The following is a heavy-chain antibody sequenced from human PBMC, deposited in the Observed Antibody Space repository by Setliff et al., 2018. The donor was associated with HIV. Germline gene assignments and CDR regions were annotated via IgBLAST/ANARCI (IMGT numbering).Heavy chain of an antibody. CDR1: GGSISSGGYY. V-gene: IGHV4-31*03. CDR2: IYYSGST. J-gene: IGHJ4*02. Sequence: KTSETLSLTCNVSGGSISSGGYYWGWIRQHPGKGLEWIGFIYYSGSTYYNPSLKSRVTMSVDTSKNQFSLKLSSVTAADTAVYYCARVSQTYYYDSSGYSFDYWGQGTLVTVSS. CDR3: ARVSQTYYYDSSGYSFDY. D-gene: IGHD3-22*01.